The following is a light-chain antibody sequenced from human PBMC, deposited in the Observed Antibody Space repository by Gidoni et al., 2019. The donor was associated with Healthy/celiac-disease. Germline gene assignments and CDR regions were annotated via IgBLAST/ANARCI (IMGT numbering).Light chain of an antibody. J-gene: IGKJ4*01. CDR1: QSVSSN. V-gene: IGKV3-15*01. Sequence: EIVMTQSPATLSVSPGERATLSCSASQSVSSNLAWYQQRPGQAPRRLIYGASTRATGIPARFSGSESGTEFTLTISSLQSEDFAVYYWQQYNNWPPLTSGGGTKMEIK. CDR3: QQYNNWPPLT. CDR2: GAS.